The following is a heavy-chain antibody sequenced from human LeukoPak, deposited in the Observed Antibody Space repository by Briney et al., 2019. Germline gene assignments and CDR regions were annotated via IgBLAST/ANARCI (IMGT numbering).Heavy chain of an antibody. D-gene: IGHD3-3*01. CDR3: ATYTHVLRFLEWLPPHYYGMDV. CDR2: IYYSGST. CDR1: DGSISNRVYY. Sequence: SETLSLTFTVSDGSISNRVYYWGWIRQPPGKGLEWIGSIYYSGSTYYNPSLKSRVTISVDTSKNQFSLKLSSVTAADTAVYYCATYTHVLRFLEWLPPHYYGMDVWGQGTTVTVSS. J-gene: IGHJ6*02. V-gene: IGHV4-39*01.